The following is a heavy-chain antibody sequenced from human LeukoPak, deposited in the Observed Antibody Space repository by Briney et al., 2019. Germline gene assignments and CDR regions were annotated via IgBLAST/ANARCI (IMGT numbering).Heavy chain of an antibody. CDR3: ARAYVENWFDP. V-gene: IGHV4-59*01. CDR2: IYVYGDT. Sequence: SETLSPTCTVSGGSINRYYWSWIRQSPGKALEWIGYIYVYGDTYYNPSLKSRAVISGDTSKNQFSLKLASVTAADTAIYYCARAYVENWFDPWGQGMLVTVSS. J-gene: IGHJ5*02. CDR1: GGSINRYY. D-gene: IGHD3-16*01.